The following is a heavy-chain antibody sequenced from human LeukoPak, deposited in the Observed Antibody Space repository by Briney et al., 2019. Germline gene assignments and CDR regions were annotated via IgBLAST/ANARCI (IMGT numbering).Heavy chain of an antibody. Sequence: PSGTLSLTCVVSGGSISSDSWWSWVRQSPGKGLECIGEIFHRGSTTYNPSLKSRVTMSIDKSKNRFSLELTSVTAADTAMYFCARRGFCTGTGSSCSFALDLWGQGNLVIVSS. CDR3: ARRGFCTGTGSSCSFALDL. J-gene: IGHJ4*02. D-gene: IGHD2-8*02. CDR2: IFHRGST. CDR1: GGSISSDSW. V-gene: IGHV4-4*02.